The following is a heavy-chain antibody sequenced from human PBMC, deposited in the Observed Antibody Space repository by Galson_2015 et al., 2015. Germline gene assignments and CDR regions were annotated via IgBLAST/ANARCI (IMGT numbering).Heavy chain of an antibody. V-gene: IGHV3-7*01. CDR3: ARVLYGDAFDM. CDR1: GFTFSDHW. J-gene: IGHJ3*02. D-gene: IGHD3-16*01. Sequence: SLRLSCAASGFTFSDHWMSWVRQAPGKGLEWVANIKQDGSEKYYVDSVKGRFTISRDNAKNSLYLQMNSLRAEDTALYYCARVLYGDAFDMWGQGTKVAVSS. CDR2: IKQDGSEK.